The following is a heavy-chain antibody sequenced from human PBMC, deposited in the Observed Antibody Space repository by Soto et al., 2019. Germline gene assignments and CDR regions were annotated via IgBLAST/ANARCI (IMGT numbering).Heavy chain of an antibody. J-gene: IGHJ6*02. CDR1: GFTFSSDA. Sequence: QVQLVESGGGVVQPGRSLRLSCAASGFTFSSDAMHWVRQAPGKGLEWVAVISYDGSNKYYADSVKGRFTISRDNSKNTLYLQMNSLSAEDTAVYSCARDLARPIFGVVITNPYYYSYGMDVWGQGTTVTVSS. CDR3: ARDLARPIFGVVITNPYYYSYGMDV. V-gene: IGHV3-30-3*01. D-gene: IGHD3-3*01. CDR2: ISYDGSNK.